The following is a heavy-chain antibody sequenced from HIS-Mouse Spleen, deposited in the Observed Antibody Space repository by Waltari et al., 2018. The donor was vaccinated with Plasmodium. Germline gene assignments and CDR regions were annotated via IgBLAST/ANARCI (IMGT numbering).Heavy chain of an antibody. CDR1: GGSISSSSYY. J-gene: IGHJ4*02. D-gene: IGHD1-26*01. CDR3: ARRGGSYYYFDY. Sequence: QLQLQESGPGLVKPSETLSLTCTVSGGSISSSSYYWGWIRQPPGKGLEWIGSIYSSGSTYYNPSLKSRVTISVDTSKNQFSLKLSSVTAADTAVYYCARRGGSYYYFDYWGQGTLVTVSS. CDR2: IYSSGST. V-gene: IGHV4-39*01.